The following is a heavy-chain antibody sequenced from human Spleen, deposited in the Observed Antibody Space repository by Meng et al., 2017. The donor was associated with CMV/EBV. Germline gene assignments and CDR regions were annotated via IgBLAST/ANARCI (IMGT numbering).Heavy chain of an antibody. J-gene: IGHJ3*02. CDR1: GYSISSGYY. V-gene: IGHV4-38-2*02. Sequence: SETLSLTCTVSGYSISSGYYWGWIRQPPGKGLEWIGSIYHSGSTYYNPSLKSRVTISVDTSKNQFSLKLSSVTAADTAVYYCASATLGATPDAFDIWGQGTMVTVS. D-gene: IGHD1-26*01. CDR3: ASATLGATPDAFDI. CDR2: IYHSGST.